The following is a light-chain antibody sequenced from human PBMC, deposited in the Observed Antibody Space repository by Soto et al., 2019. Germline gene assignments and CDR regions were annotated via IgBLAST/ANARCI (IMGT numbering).Light chain of an antibody. V-gene: IGKV3-11*01. Sequence: EIVLTQSPATLSLSPGERATLSCRASQSVSSYLAWYQQKPGQAPRLLIYDASNRATGIPARFSGSGSGTDFTLTISSLEPEDFAVYYRQQRSNWPLPFGGGTKVEIK. CDR2: DAS. J-gene: IGKJ4*02. CDR3: QQRSNWPLP. CDR1: QSVSSY.